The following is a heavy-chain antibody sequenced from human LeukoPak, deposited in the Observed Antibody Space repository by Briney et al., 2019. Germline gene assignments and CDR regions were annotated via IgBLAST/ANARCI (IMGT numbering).Heavy chain of an antibody. CDR1: GGSISSGDYY. D-gene: IGHD5-18*01. J-gene: IGHJ6*03. V-gene: IGHV4-61*02. CDR2: IYPSGST. CDR3: ARFSAMAPWYMDV. Sequence: KPSQTLSLTCTVSGGSISSGDYYWIWIRQPAGKGLEWIGRIYPSGSTNYNSSLKSRVTMSVDTSKNQFSLKLSSVTAADTAVYYCARFSAMAPWYMDVWGKGTTVTVSS.